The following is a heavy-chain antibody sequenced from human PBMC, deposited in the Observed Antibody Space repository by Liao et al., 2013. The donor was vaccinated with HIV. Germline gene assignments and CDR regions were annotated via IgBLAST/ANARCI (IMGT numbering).Heavy chain of an antibody. J-gene: IGHJ6*03. CDR3: ARHIAGSDHYYYFHMDV. CDR2: IFPSGYT. V-gene: IGHV4-34*02. CDR1: GGAFSGFY. Sequence: QVQLQQWGAGLLKPSETLSLKCAVYGGAFSGFYWSWIRQPPGKGLEWIGRIFPSGYTNYNPSLKSRVTISVDTSKNLFSLKLSSVTAADTAVYYCARHIAGSDHYYYFHMDVWGNGTTVTVSS. D-gene: IGHD2-21*01.